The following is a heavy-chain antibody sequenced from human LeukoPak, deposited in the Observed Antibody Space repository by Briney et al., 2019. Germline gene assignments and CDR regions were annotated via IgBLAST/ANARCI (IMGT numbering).Heavy chain of an antibody. Sequence: SETLSLTCAVYGGSFSGYYWSWIRQPPGKGLEWIGEINHSGSTNYNPSLKSRVTISVDTSKNQFSLKLSSVTAADTAVYYCARVGRNVDTAMVYYYYMDVWGKGTTVTVSS. V-gene: IGHV4-34*01. CDR3: ARVGRNVDTAMVYYYYMDV. CDR1: GGSFSGYY. CDR2: INHSGST. J-gene: IGHJ6*03. D-gene: IGHD5-18*01.